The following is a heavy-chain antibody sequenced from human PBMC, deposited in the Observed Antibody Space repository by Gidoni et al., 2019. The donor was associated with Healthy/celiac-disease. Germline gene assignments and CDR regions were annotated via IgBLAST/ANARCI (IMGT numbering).Heavy chain of an antibody. CDR3: ARGASSYYYDSSGYSAFDI. D-gene: IGHD3-22*01. CDR2: ISYDGSNK. CDR1: GFTFSSYA. V-gene: IGHV3-30-3*01. Sequence: QVQLVESGGGVVQPGRSLRLSCAASGFTFSSYAMHWVRQAPGKGLEWVAVISYDGSNKYYADSVKGRFTISRDNSKNTLYLQMNSLRAEDTAVYYCARGASSYYYDSSGYSAFDIWGQGTMVTVSS. J-gene: IGHJ3*02.